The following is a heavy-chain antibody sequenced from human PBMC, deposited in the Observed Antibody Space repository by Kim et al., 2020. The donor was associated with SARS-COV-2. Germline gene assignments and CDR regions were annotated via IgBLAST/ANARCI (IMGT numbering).Heavy chain of an antibody. J-gene: IGHJ6*02. D-gene: IGHD5-18*01. Sequence: SVKVSCKASGGTFSSYAISWVRQAPGQGLEWMGGIIPIFGTANYAQKFQGRVTITADESTSTAYMELSSLRSEDTAVYYCARRLIDPVDTAMGPSYYYYYGMDVWGQGTTVTVSS. V-gene: IGHV1-69*13. CDR1: GGTFSSYA. CDR2: IIPIFGTA. CDR3: ARRLIDPVDTAMGPSYYYYYGMDV.